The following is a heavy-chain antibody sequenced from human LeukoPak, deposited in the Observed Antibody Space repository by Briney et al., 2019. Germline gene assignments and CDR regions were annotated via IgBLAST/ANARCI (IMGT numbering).Heavy chain of an antibody. V-gene: IGHV1-69*04. CDR1: GGTFSSYA. CDR2: IIPILGIA. D-gene: IGHD3-22*01. CDR3: ARDPRNPYYYDSSGWYYFDY. Sequence: SVKVSCKASGGTFSSYAISWVRQAPGQGLEWMGRIIPILGIANYAQKSQGRVTITADKSTSTAYMELSSLRSEDTAVYYCARDPRNPYYYDSSGWYYFDYWGQGTLVTVSS. J-gene: IGHJ4*02.